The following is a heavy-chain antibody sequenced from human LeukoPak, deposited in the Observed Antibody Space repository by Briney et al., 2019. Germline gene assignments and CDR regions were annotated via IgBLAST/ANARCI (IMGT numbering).Heavy chain of an antibody. CDR1: GNTFTRNY. Sequence: ASVKVSCKASGNTFTRNYIQWVRQAPGQGLEWMGIISPSGDSTTYAQKFQGRVTMTRDTSTRTVYMELSSLRSEDTAVYYCAKQLGYCSDGSCYFPYWGQGTLVTVSS. CDR2: ISPSGDST. V-gene: IGHV1-46*01. CDR3: AKQLGYCSDGSCYFPY. J-gene: IGHJ4*02. D-gene: IGHD2-15*01.